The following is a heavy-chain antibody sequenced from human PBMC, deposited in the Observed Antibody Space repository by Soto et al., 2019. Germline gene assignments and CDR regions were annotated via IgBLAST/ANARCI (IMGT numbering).Heavy chain of an antibody. J-gene: IGHJ6*03. CDR3: ATDRGFGETYNYYMDV. Sequence: EVHLVESGGGLVQPGGSLRLSCAASGFTFSSYSMNWVRQAPGKGLEWVSYISRSGSVIYYADSVQGRFTISRDNAKNSLYLQMNSLRVEDTAVYYCATDRGFGETYNYYMDVWGRGTTVAVSS. D-gene: IGHD3-10*01. V-gene: IGHV3-48*01. CDR2: ISRSGSVI. CDR1: GFTFSSYS.